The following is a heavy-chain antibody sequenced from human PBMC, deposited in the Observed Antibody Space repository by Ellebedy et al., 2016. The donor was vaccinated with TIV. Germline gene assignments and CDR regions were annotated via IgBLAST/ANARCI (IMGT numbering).Heavy chain of an antibody. V-gene: IGHV3-7*04. Sequence: GGSLRLSCAASGFSFRSYWMSWVRQAPGKGLEWVANMRQDGNDKYYVDSVRGRFTISRDNAKNSLYLAMNSLKAEDTAVYYCATDGSYGDHLSPAHAFVMWGQGTMVSVSS. CDR2: MRQDGNDK. D-gene: IGHD1-26*01. CDR3: ATDGSYGDHLSPAHAFVM. J-gene: IGHJ3*02. CDR1: GFSFRSYW.